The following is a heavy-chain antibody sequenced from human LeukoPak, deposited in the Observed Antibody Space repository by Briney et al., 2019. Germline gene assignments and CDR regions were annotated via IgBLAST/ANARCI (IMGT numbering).Heavy chain of an antibody. J-gene: IGHJ4*02. D-gene: IGHD3-10*01. CDR1: GYTFTSYG. Sequence: ASVKVSCKASGYTFTSYGISWVRQAPGQGLEWMGRISAYNGNTNYAQKLQGRVTMTTDTSTSTAYMELSSLRSEDTAVYYCARGFDLGSGSYYGDYWGQGTLVTVSS. CDR2: ISAYNGNT. V-gene: IGHV1-18*01. CDR3: ARGFDLGSGSYYGDY.